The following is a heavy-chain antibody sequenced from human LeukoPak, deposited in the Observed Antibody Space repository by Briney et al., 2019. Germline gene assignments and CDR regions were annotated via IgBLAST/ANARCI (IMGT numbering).Heavy chain of an antibody. Sequence: GGSLRLSCAASGFTVSSDFMSWVRQAPGKGLEWVSIIHSDGSTKYADSVKGRFIISRDNSKNTLYLQMNSLRAEGTAVYYCASRGPWGQGTLVTVSS. D-gene: IGHD3-10*01. CDR1: GFTVSSDF. CDR2: IHSDGST. V-gene: IGHV3-66*01. J-gene: IGHJ5*02. CDR3: ASRGP.